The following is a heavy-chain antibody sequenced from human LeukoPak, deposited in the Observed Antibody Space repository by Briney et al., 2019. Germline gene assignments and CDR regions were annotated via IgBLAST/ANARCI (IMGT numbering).Heavy chain of an antibody. Sequence: GGSLRLSCAASGFTFSGFWMSWVRQAPGKGLEWVANIKQDGSAKNYADSVKGRLTTSRDNAKNSLFLQMNRLRVEDTTLYYCARDNGAYYYDSSGYYGGFYYRGEGTLVTASS. D-gene: IGHD3-22*01. V-gene: IGHV3-7*01. CDR2: IKQDGSAK. CDR1: GFTFSGFW. CDR3: ARDNGAYYYDSSGYYGGFYY. J-gene: IGHJ4*02.